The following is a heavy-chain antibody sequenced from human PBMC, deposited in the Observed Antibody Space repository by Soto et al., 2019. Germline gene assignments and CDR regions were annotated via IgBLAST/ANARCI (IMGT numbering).Heavy chain of an antibody. D-gene: IGHD6-6*01. J-gene: IGHJ4*02. CDR1: VCSISSGCYY. CDR3: ARDSPKYSSSSSQHYYFDY. Sequence: SETLSLTLTVSVCSISSGCYYWSWIRQHPGKGLEWIGYIYYSGSTYYNPSLKSRVTISVDTSKNQFSLKLSSVTAADTAVYYCARDSPKYSSSSSQHYYFDYWGQGTLVTVSS. V-gene: IGHV4-31*03. CDR2: IYYSGST.